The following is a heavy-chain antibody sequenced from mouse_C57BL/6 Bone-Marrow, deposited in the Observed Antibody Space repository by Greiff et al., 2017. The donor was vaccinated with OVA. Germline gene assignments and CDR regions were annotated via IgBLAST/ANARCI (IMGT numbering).Heavy chain of an antibody. Sequence: VMLVESGGGLVQPGGSLKLSCAASGFTFSDYYMYWVRQTPEKRLEWVAYISNGGGSTYYPDTVKGRFTISRDNAKNTLYLQMSRLKSEDTAMYYCARRDDWFAYWGQGTLVTVSA. V-gene: IGHV5-12*01. CDR2: ISNGGGST. CDR1: GFTFSDYY. D-gene: IGHD2-3*01. J-gene: IGHJ3*01. CDR3: ARRDDWFAY.